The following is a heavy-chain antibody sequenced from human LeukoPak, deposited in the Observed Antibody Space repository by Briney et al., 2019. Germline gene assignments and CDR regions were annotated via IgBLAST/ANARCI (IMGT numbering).Heavy chain of an antibody. V-gene: IGHV1-8*03. J-gene: IGHJ4*02. CDR3: ARAPMYSSSCVDY. D-gene: IGHD6-13*01. CDR2: MNPNSGNT. CDR1: GYTFTSYD. Sequence: GASVKVSCKASGYTFTSYDINCVRQATGQGLEWMGWMNPNSGNTGYAQKFQGRVTNTRNTSISTAYMELSSLRSEDTAVYYCARAPMYSSSCVDYWGQGTLVTVSS.